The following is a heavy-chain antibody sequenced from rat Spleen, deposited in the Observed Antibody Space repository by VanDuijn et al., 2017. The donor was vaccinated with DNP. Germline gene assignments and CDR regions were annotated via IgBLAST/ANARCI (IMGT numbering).Heavy chain of an antibody. CDR2: IKPKANNYAT. CDR1: GFTFSSAW. Sequence: EVQVLESGGGLVQPGNSLKLSCVTSGFTFSSAWMYWYRQFPEKRLEWVARIKPKANNYATDYTESVKGRVTISRDDSKNSIYLQMNNLKEEDTAIYYCAWPSTWGQGVMVTVSS. D-gene: IGHD1-10*01. V-gene: IGHV6-6*01. CDR3: AWPST. J-gene: IGHJ2*01.